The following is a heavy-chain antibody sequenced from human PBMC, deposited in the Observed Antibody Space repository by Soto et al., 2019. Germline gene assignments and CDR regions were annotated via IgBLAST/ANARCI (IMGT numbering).Heavy chain of an antibody. V-gene: IGHV1-2*04. Sequence: GASVKVSCKASGYTFTGYYMHWVRQAPGQGLEWMGWINPNSGGTNYAQKFQGWVTMTRDTSISTAYMELSRLRSDDTAVYYCARDHCSSTSCYTAFDYWGQGTLVTVSS. J-gene: IGHJ4*02. CDR1: GYTFTGYY. CDR2: INPNSGGT. D-gene: IGHD2-2*02. CDR3: ARDHCSSTSCYTAFDY.